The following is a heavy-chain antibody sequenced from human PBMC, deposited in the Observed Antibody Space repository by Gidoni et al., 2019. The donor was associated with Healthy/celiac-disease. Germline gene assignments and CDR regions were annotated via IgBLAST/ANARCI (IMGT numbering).Heavy chain of an antibody. CDR1: GGSISSCDYY. V-gene: IGHV4-30-4*01. J-gene: IGHJ4*02. CDR2: I. CDR3: AREDGDHQPLPDY. D-gene: IGHD2-21*02. Sequence: QVQLQESGPGLVKPSQTLSLTCTVSGGSISSCDYYWSWIRQPPGKGLEWIGYIYYNPSLTSRVTISVDTSKTQFSLKLSSVTAADTAVYYCAREDGDHQPLPDYWGQGTLVTVSS.